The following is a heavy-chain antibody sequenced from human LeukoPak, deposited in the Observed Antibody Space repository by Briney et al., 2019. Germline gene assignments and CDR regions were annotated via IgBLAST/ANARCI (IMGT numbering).Heavy chain of an antibody. D-gene: IGHD3/OR15-3a*01. CDR2: INPSDGCT. CDR1: GVSITGYF. Sequence: ASVKLSGTTSGVSITGYFMRWVRQAPGQGLEWTGMINPSDGCTRQAQKFKGRVTITSDTSTSTVYMEMSSLTSEDTAVYYCARAVDQDFDYWGQGTLVTVSS. CDR3: ARAVDQDFDY. V-gene: IGHV1-46*01. J-gene: IGHJ4*02.